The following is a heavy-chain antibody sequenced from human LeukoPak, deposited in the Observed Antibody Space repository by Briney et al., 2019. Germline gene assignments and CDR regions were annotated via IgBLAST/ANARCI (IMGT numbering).Heavy chain of an antibody. D-gene: IGHD6-13*01. CDR2: IYSGGNT. CDR1: GFTVGTNY. J-gene: IGHJ4*02. V-gene: IGHV3-53*01. Sequence: PGGSLRLSCAASGFTVGTNYMSWVRQAPGKGLEWVSIIYSGGNTYYADSVKGRFTISRDSSKNTLYLQMSSLRAEDTAVYYCARFIAAGYYFDYWGQGTLVTVSS. CDR3: ARFIAAGYYFDY.